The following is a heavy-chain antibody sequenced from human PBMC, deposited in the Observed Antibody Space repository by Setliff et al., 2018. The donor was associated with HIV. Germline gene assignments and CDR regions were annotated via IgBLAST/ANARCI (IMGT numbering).Heavy chain of an antibody. D-gene: IGHD3-3*01. CDR2: VYYRAKTGATT. V-gene: IGHV4-59*11. J-gene: IGHJ4*02. Sequence: SETLSLTCSVSGGSIRRHYWSWIRQAPGKGLQWIGNVYYRAKTGATTDHNPSLRSRISISLDVSKNQLSLRLRSVTAADTAIYYCARDVAPPLAGDVWSGNGLWGQGTQVTVS. CDR3: ARDVAPPLAGDVWSGNGL. CDR1: GGSIRRHY.